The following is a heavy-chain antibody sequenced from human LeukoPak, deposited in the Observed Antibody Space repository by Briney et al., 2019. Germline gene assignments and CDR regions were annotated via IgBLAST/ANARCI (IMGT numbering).Heavy chain of an antibody. J-gene: IGHJ4*02. V-gene: IGHV4-34*01. CDR2: INHSGST. CDR1: GGSFSGYY. Sequence: SETLSLTCAVYGGSFSGYYWSWIRQPPGKGLEWIGEINHSGSTNYNPSLKSRVTISVDTSKNQSSLKLSSVTAADTAVYYCARADYGDYAFDYWGQGTLVTVSS. CDR3: ARADYGDYAFDY. D-gene: IGHD4-17*01.